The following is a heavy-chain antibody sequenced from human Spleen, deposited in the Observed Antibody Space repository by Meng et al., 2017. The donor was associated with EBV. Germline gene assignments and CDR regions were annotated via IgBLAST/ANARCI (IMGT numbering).Heavy chain of an antibody. J-gene: IGHJ2*01. D-gene: IGHD7-27*01. CDR2: VNHGAST. CDR3: ATAGTGVTGDRWHFDH. V-gene: IGHV4-34*02. Sequence: QVQLQQWGAGVLKTSETLSLTGAVYGWSFNGYYWSWVRQSPAKGLEWIGEVNHGASTNYNPSLKSRVTISLDKSKNQFSLKLTSLTAADTAVYYCATAGTGVTGDRWHFDHWGRGTLVTVSS. CDR1: GWSFNGYY.